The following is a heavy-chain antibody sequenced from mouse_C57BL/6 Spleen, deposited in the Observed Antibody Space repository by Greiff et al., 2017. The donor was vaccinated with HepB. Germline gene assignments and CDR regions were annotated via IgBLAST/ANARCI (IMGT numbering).Heavy chain of an antibody. J-gene: IGHJ2*01. Sequence: VQLQQSGAELVKPGASVKLSCKASGYTFTSYWMHWVKQRPGQGLEWIGMIHPNSGSTNYNEKFKSKATLTVDKSSSPAYMQLSSLTSEDSAVYYCARWELLRYLDYWGQGTTLTVSS. CDR1: GYTFTSYW. CDR2: IHPNSGST. D-gene: IGHD1-1*01. V-gene: IGHV1-64*01. CDR3: ARWELLRYLDY.